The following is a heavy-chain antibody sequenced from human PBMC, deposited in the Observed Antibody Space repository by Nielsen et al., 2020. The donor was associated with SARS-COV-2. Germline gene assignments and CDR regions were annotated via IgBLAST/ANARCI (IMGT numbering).Heavy chain of an antibody. CDR3: TKGAQLGDY. Sequence: GESLKISCEASGFTISRYGMHWVRQAPGKGLEWVTFISYDGSVQYYADSVKGRFTISTDISKNTLYLQMNSLRAEDTVVYYCTKGAQLGDYWGQGTLVTVSS. J-gene: IGHJ4*02. D-gene: IGHD6-13*01. V-gene: IGHV3-30*18. CDR2: ISYDGSVQ. CDR1: GFTISRYG.